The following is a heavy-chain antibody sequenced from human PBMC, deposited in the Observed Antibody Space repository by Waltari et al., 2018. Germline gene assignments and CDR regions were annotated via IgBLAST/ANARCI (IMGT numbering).Heavy chain of an antibody. J-gene: IGHJ5*02. CDR3: ARIVPAAMGGWFDP. CDR2: IYYSGST. Sequence: QVQLQESGPGLVKPSQTLSLTCTVSGGSISSGGYSWSWIRQHPGKGLEWIGYIYYSGSTYYNPSLKSRVTISVDTSKNQFSLKLSSVTAADTAVYYCARIVPAAMGGWFDPWGQGTLVTVSS. V-gene: IGHV4-31*03. D-gene: IGHD2-2*01. CDR1: GGSISSGGYS.